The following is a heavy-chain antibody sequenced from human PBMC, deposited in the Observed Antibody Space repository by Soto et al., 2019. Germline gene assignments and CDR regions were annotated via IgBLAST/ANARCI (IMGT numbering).Heavy chain of an antibody. CDR3: ARDREQQLVSNWFDP. CDR1: GFTFSDYY. V-gene: IGHV3-11*01. D-gene: IGHD6-13*01. J-gene: IGHJ5*02. Sequence: PGGSLRLSCAASGFTFSDYYMSWIRQAPGKGLECVSYISSSGSTIYYADSVKGRFTISRDNAKNSLYLQMNSLRAEDTAVYYCARDREQQLVSNWFDPWGQGTQVTVSS. CDR2: ISSSGSTI.